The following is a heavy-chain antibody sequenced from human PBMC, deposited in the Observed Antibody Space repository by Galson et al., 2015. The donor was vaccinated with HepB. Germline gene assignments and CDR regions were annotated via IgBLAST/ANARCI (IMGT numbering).Heavy chain of an antibody. CDR2: TYYRSKWYS. D-gene: IGHD5-24*01. CDR3: ARGDGYSVDY. J-gene: IGHJ4*02. CDR1: GDSVSSTTAA. V-gene: IGHV6-1*01. Sequence: AISGDSVSSTTAAWNWLRQSPSRGLEWLGRTYYRSKWYSEYAPSVRSRITVNPDTSRNQFSLQLISLTPEDTAVYYCARGDGYSVDYWAQGTLVTVSS.